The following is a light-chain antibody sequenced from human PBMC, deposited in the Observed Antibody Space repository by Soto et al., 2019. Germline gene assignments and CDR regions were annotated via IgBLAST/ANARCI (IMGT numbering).Light chain of an antibody. J-gene: IGLJ3*02. V-gene: IGLV8-61*01. CDR1: SGSVSTNNY. CDR2: STN. CDR3: VLYMGSGFWV. Sequence: QTVVTQEPSFSVSPGGTVTLTCGLGSGSVSTNNYPSWYQQTPGQAPRTLIYSTNTRSSGVPDRFSASILGNKAALTTTGAQADDESDYYCVLYMGSGFWVFGGGTKLTVL.